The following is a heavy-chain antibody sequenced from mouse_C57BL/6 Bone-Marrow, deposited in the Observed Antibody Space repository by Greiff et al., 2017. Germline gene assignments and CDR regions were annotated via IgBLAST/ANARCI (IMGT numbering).Heavy chain of an antibody. CDR1: GYTFTSYW. J-gene: IGHJ3*01. V-gene: IGHV1-50*01. CDR3: ARVEGDGYYLSAWFAY. CDR2: IDPSDSYT. Sequence: QVQLQQPGAELVKPGASVKLSCKASGYTFTSYWMQWVKQRPGQGLEWIGEIDPSDSYTNYNQKFKGKATLTVDTSSSTAYMQLSSLTSEDSAVYYCARVEGDGYYLSAWFAYWGQGTLVTVSA. D-gene: IGHD2-3*01.